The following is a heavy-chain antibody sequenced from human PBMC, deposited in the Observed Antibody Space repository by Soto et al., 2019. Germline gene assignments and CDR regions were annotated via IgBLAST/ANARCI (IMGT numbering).Heavy chain of an antibody. Sequence: GGSLRLSCAASGFTFSNAWMSWVRQAPGKGLEWVGRIKSKTDGGTTDYAAPVKGRFTISRDDSKNTLYLQMNSLKTEDTAVYYCTTESYCSGGSCYDPTGAFDIWGQGTMVTVSS. CDR3: TTESYCSGGSCYDPTGAFDI. CDR2: IKSKTDGGTT. V-gene: IGHV3-15*01. D-gene: IGHD2-15*01. CDR1: GFTFSNAW. J-gene: IGHJ3*02.